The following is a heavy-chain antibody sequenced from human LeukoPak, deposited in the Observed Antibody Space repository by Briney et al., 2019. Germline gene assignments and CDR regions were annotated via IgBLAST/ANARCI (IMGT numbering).Heavy chain of an antibody. V-gene: IGHV4-34*01. CDR2: INHSGST. J-gene: IGHJ1*01. CDR1: GGSFTGLY. Sequence: SETLPLTCAVNGGSFTGLYWNWIRQPPGKRLEWIGEINHSGSTSYNPSLKSRATISVDTSRNQFSLKLSSMTAADTAVYYCLVAAAALGSQHWGQGTLVTVSS. D-gene: IGHD6-13*01. CDR3: LVAAAALGSQH.